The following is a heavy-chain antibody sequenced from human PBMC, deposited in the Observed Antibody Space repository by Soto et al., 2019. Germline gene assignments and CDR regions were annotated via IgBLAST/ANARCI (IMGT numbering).Heavy chain of an antibody. Sequence: QVQLQQWGAGLLKPSETLSLTCAVYGGSFSGYYWSWIRQPPGKGLEWIGEINHSGSTNYNPSLKSRVTISVDPSKNQFSLKLSSVTAADTAVYYCAREWRSRGRFDPWGQGTLVTVSS. CDR2: INHSGST. V-gene: IGHV4-34*01. D-gene: IGHD2-8*01. CDR3: AREWRSRGRFDP. CDR1: GGSFSGYY. J-gene: IGHJ5*02.